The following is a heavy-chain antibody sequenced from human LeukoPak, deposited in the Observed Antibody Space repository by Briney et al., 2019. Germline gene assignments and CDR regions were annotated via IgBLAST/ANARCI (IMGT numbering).Heavy chain of an antibody. D-gene: IGHD3-10*01. CDR2: IYYSGSP. CDR3: ARQGYYGSGSYYPGGIYYYGMDV. Sequence: PSETLSLTCTVSGGSISSSSYYWGWVRQPPGKGLEWIGRIYYSGSPYYNPSLKSRVTISVDTSKNQFSLKLSSVTAADTAVYYCARQGYYGSGSYYPGGIYYYGMDVWGQGTTVTVSS. V-gene: IGHV4-39*01. J-gene: IGHJ6*02. CDR1: GGSISSSSYY.